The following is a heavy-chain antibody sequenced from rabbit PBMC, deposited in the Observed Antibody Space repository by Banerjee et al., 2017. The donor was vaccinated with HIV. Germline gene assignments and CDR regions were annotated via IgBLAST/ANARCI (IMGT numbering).Heavy chain of an antibody. D-gene: IGHD8-1*01. CDR2: IYAGSGGIT. Sequence: QEQLEESGGGLVKPEGSLTITCTASGFSFSNRYYMCWVRQAPGKGLEWIACIYAGSGGITYHASWAKGRFTISKTSSTTVTLQMTSLTAADTATYFCAREASIYLGSTYYTGIFNLWGQGTLVTVS. CDR3: AREASIYLGSTYYTGIFNL. J-gene: IGHJ4*01. V-gene: IGHV1S45*01. CDR1: GFSFSNRYY.